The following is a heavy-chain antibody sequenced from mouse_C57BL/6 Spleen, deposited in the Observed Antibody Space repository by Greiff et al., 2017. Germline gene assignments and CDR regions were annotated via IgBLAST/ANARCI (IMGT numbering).Heavy chain of an antibody. CDR2: INPSTGGT. Sequence: VQLQQSGPELVKPGASVKISCKASGYSFTGYYMNWVKQSPEKSLEWIGEINPSTGGTTYNQKFKAKATLTVDKSSSTAYMQLKSLTSEDSAVYYCARLDDGYYSAWFAYWGQGTLVTVSA. CDR1: GYSFTGYY. CDR3: ARLDDGYYSAWFAY. D-gene: IGHD2-3*01. J-gene: IGHJ3*01. V-gene: IGHV1-42*01.